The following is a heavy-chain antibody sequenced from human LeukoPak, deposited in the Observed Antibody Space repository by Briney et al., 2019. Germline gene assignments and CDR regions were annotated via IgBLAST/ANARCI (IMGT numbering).Heavy chain of an antibody. J-gene: IGHJ4*02. V-gene: IGHV1-46*01. CDR2: INPSGGST. CDR3: ARDRERWLQLGYFDY. D-gene: IGHD5-24*01. CDR1: GYTFTSYY. Sequence: ASVKVSCKASGYTFTSYYMHWVRQAPGQGLEWMGIINPSGGSTSYAQKFQGRVTMTRDTSTSTVYMELSSLGSEDTAVYYCARDRERWLQLGYFDYWGQGTLVTVSS.